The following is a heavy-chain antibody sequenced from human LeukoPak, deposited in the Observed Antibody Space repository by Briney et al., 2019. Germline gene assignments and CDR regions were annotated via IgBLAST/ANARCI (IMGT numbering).Heavy chain of an antibody. CDR3: ARDVNDILTGYHH. CDR1: GFTFSSYW. CDR2: IKQDGSEK. D-gene: IGHD3-9*01. J-gene: IGHJ4*02. Sequence: GGSLRLSCAASGFTFSSYWMSWVRQAPGKGLEWVANIKQDGSEKYYVDSVKGRFTISRDNAKNSLYLQMNSLRAEDTAVYYCARDVNDILTGYHHWGQGTLVTVSS. V-gene: IGHV3-7*01.